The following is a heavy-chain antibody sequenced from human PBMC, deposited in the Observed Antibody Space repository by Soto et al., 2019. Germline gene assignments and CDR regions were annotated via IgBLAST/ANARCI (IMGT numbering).Heavy chain of an antibody. J-gene: IGHJ4*02. D-gene: IGHD3-16*01. V-gene: IGHV4-59*01. CDR3: ARGRFDFIWGSPAPYLDY. CDR2: IYNSAST. CDR1: GDSISTYY. Sequence: QVQLQESGPGLVKPSETLSITCTVSGDSISTYYWTWIRQPPGKGLEWIGYIYNSASTKYNPSLKSRVTLSVDTSRKQFSLKLSSVTAADTAVYYCARGRFDFIWGSPAPYLDYWGQGALVTVSS.